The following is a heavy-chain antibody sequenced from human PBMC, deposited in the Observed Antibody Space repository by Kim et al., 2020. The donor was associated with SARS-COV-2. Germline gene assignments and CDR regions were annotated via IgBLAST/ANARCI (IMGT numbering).Heavy chain of an antibody. V-gene: IGHV1-2*06. D-gene: IGHD1-1*01. CDR3: ARDVEGLAWRGYYGMDV. Sequence: ASVKVSCKASGYTFTGYYMHWVRQAPGQGLEWMGRINPNSGGTNYAQKFQGRVTMTRDTSISTAYMELSRLRSDDTAVYYCARDVEGLAWRGYYGMDVWGQGTTVTVSS. CDR1: GYTFTGYY. CDR2: INPNSGGT. J-gene: IGHJ6*02.